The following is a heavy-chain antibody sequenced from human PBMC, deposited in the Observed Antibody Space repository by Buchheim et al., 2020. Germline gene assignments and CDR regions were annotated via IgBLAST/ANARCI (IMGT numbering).Heavy chain of an antibody. J-gene: IGHJ6*02. CDR2: IYSGGST. V-gene: IGHV3-66*01. CDR1: GFTVSSNY. Sequence: EVQLVESGGGLVQPGGSLRLSCAASGFTVSSNYMSWVRQAPGKGLEWVSVIYSGGSTYYADSVKGRFTTPRDNAKNTRYLQMNSLRAEDTAVYYCARADYYYYGMDVWGQGTT. CDR3: ARADYYYYGMDV.